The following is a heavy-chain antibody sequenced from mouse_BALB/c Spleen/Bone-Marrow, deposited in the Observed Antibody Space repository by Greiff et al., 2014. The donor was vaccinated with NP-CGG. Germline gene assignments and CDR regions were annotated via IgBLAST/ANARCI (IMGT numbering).Heavy chain of an antibody. CDR3: ARDIEGNYSYWSLDV. D-gene: IGHD2-1*01. Sequence: EVQVVESGGGLVQPGGSLRLSCATSGFTLTDYYMSWVRQPPGKALEWLGFIRNKAKGYTTEYSASVKGRFTISRDNSQSILYLQMTPLRPEDSATYYCARDIEGNYSYWSLDVWGAGTTVTVSS. CDR1: GFTLTDYY. J-gene: IGHJ1*01. V-gene: IGHV7-3*02. CDR2: IRNKAKGYTT.